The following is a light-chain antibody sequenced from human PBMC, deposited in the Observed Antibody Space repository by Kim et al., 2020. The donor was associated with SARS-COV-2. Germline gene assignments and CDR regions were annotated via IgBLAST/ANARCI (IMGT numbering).Light chain of an antibody. Sequence: QSALTQPASVSESPGQSITISCTGTSSDIGTYNLVSWYQRHPGRAPKLIIYEVSQRPSGVSNRFSGSKSDNTASLTISGLQPEDEADYYCCSYATFFWVFGGGTQLTVL. CDR3: CSYATFFWV. V-gene: IGLV2-23*02. CDR2: EVS. CDR1: SSDIGTYNL. J-gene: IGLJ3*02.